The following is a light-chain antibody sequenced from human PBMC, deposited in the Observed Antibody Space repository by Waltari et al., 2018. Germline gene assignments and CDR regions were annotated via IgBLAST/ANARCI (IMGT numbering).Light chain of an antibody. CDR2: DVS. V-gene: IGLV2-14*03. CDR3: NSYASSNTRV. CDR1: SSDVGGYNY. J-gene: IGLJ3*02. Sequence: QSALTQAASVSGSPGQPITISCTGTSSDVGGYNYVSWYQQHPGKAPKLIIYDVSNRPSGVSKRVSGAKSGNTASLTISGLQAEDEADYYCNSYASSNTRVFGGGTKLTVL.